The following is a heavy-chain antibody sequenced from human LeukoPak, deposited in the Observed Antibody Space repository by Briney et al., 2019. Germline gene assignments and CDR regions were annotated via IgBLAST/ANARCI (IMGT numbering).Heavy chain of an antibody. CDR3: ARELPADTGYETHDY. V-gene: IGHV1-18*01. J-gene: IGHJ4*02. CDR2: TSAYNGNT. Sequence: ASVKVSCKTSGYTFTNYAISWVRQAPGQGLEWVGWTSAYNGNTDYAQKFQGRVTMTTDSSTSTAYMELRSLRSDDTAVYYCARELPADTGYETHDYWGRGTLVTVSS. CDR1: GYTFTNYA. D-gene: IGHD5-12*01.